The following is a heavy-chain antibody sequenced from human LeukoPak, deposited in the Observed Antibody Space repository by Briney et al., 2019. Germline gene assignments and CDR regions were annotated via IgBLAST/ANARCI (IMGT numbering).Heavy chain of an antibody. V-gene: IGHV3-23*01. CDR1: GFTFSTYT. CDR2: ISGSGGNT. J-gene: IGHJ4*02. CDR3: AKAVFTRTSYFYY. D-gene: IGHD2-2*01. Sequence: GGSLRLSCAASGFTFSTYTMSWVRQAPGKGLEWVSAISGSGGNTYYADSVKGRFTISRDNSKNTLYLQMDSLRADDTAVYYCAKAVFTRTSYFYYWGQGTLLTASS.